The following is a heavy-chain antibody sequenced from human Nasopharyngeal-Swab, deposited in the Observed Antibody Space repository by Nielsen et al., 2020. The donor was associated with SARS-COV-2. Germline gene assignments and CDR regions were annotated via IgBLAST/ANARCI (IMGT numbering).Heavy chain of an antibody. Sequence: RQAPGKGREWIGRIYTRGSTNYNPSLKSRVTISVDTSKNQFSLKLSSVTAADTAVYYCARGITTLYYYYYMDVWGKGTTVTVSS. V-gene: IGHV4-61*02. J-gene: IGHJ6*03. CDR2: IYTRGST. CDR3: ARGITTLYYYYYMDV. D-gene: IGHD3-10*01.